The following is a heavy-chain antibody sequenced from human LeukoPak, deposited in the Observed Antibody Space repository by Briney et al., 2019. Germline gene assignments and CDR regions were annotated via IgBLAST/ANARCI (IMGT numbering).Heavy chain of an antibody. Sequence: GGSLRLSCAASGFTFSSYAMSWVRQAPGKGLEWVSAISGSGGSTYYADSVKGRCTISRDNSKNTLYLQMNSLRAEDTAVYYCAKDRDSSGWYPSWFDPWGQGTLVTVSS. V-gene: IGHV3-23*01. D-gene: IGHD6-19*01. CDR3: AKDRDSSGWYPSWFDP. CDR2: ISGSGGST. CDR1: GFTFSSYA. J-gene: IGHJ5*02.